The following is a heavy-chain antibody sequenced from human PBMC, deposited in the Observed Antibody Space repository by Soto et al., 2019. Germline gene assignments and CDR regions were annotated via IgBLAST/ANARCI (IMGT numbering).Heavy chain of an antibody. J-gene: IGHJ4*02. CDR2: IYYSGST. CDR1: GGSISNYY. CDR3: ARAGAATLSDY. V-gene: IGHV4-59*01. Sequence: QVQLQESGPGLVKASETLSLTCTVSGGSISNYYCSWIRQPPGKGLEWIGYIYYSGSTNYNPSLKXRXTXSXXTSKNQFSLKLSSVTAADTAVYYCARAGAATLSDYWGQGTLVTVSS. D-gene: IGHD2-15*01.